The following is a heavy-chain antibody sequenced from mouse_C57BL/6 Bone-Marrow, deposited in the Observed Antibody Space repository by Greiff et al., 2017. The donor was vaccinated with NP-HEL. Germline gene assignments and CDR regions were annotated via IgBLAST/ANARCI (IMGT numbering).Heavy chain of an antibody. CDR2: ISSGGSYT. CDR3: ARRTTVVADYYAMDY. V-gene: IGHV5-6*02. J-gene: IGHJ4*01. D-gene: IGHD1-1*01. Sequence: EVMLVESGGDLVKPGGSLKLSCAASGFTFSSYGMSWVRQTPDKRLEWVATISSGGSYTYYPDSVKGRFTISRDNAKNTLCLQMSSLKSEDTAMYYCARRTTVVADYYAMDYWGQGTSVTVSS. CDR1: GFTFSSYG.